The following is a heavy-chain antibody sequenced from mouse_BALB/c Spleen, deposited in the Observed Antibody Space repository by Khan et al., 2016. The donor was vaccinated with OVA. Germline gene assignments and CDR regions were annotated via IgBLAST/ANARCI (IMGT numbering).Heavy chain of an antibody. CDR1: GYSITSDYA. CDR3: ARVYGGDFDY. CDR2: ISYNGNT. D-gene: IGHD2-10*02. V-gene: IGHV3-2*02. J-gene: IGHJ2*01. Sequence: VQLKESGPGLVKPSQSLSLTCTVTGYSITSDYAWNWIRQFPGNKLEWMGHISYNGNTKYNPSLKSRISVTRDTSKNQIFLQLNSVTAEDTATYYCARVYGGDFDYWGQGTTLTVSS.